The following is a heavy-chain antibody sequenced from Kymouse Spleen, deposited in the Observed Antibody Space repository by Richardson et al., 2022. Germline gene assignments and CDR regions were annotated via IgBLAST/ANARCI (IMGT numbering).Heavy chain of an antibody. D-gene: IGHD3-10*01. CDR3: ARAYYGSGSYYPYYYYGMDV. V-gene: IGHV4-34*01. J-gene: IGHJ6*02. CDR1: GGSFSGYY. CDR2: INHSGST. Sequence: QVQLQQWGAGLLKPSETLSLTCAVYGGSFSGYYWSWIRQPPGKGLEWIGEINHSGSTNYNPSLKSRVTISVDTSKNQFSLKLSSVTAADTAVYYCARAYYGSGSYYPYYYYGMDVWGQGTTVTVSS.